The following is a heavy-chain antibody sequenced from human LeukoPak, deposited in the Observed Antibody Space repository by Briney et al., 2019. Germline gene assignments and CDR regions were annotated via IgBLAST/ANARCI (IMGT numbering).Heavy chain of an antibody. Sequence: GGTLRLSCAASGFTFSSDAMNWVRQAPGKGLEWVSALSASGGATHYADSVKGRFTISRDNSKNTLYLQVNSLIAEDTAVYYCAKAISTSFWYYFDFWGQGALVTVSS. J-gene: IGHJ4*02. V-gene: IGHV3-23*01. CDR2: LSASGGAT. CDR1: GFTFSSDA. D-gene: IGHD2-2*01. CDR3: AKAISTSFWYYFDF.